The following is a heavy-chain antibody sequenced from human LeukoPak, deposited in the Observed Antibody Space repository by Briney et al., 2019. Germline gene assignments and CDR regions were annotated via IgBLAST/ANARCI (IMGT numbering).Heavy chain of an antibody. D-gene: IGHD5/OR15-5a*01. J-gene: IGHJ4*02. V-gene: IGHV3-74*01. Sequence: PGGSLRLSCAASGFIFSGYWMHWVRQAPGKGLVWVPRINGDGSSTSYADSVKGRFTISRANSKTTLYLQVNGLRAEDTAGFYGPRETGSAAGSTHFDSWAREPWSPSPQ. CDR2: INGDGSST. CDR3: PRETGSAAGSTHFDS. CDR1: GFIFSGYW.